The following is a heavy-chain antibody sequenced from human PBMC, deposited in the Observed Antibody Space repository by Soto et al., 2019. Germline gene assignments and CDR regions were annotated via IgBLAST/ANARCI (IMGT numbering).Heavy chain of an antibody. CDR1: GGSFSGYY. CDR3: ERGYLGRTVLRSFDWLHPYYSYVIDV. J-gene: IGHJ6*02. Sequence: SETLSLTCAVYGGSFSGYYWSWIRQPPGKGLEWIGEINHRGSTNYNPSLKSRVTISVDTXKNQFSLKLSSVTAADTAVYYFERGYLGRTVLRSFDWLHPYYSYVIDVWAQGTTLTVSS. V-gene: IGHV4-34*01. D-gene: IGHD3-9*01. CDR2: INHRGST.